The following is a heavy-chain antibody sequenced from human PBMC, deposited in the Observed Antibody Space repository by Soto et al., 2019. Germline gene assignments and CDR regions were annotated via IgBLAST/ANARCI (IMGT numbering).Heavy chain of an antibody. J-gene: IGHJ6*04. CDR3: ARGWFGPDV. V-gene: IGHV3-74*01. Sequence: EVQLVESGGGLVQPGGSLRLSCAASGFTLSGRSMHWVRQAPGKGLVWVSGIDNAGTDSTYADSVKGRFTSSRDNAKNMLYLQIISLRVEDTAVYYCARGWFGPDVWGKGTTVTVSS. CDR1: GFTLSGRS. D-gene: IGHD3-10*01. CDR2: IDNAGTDS.